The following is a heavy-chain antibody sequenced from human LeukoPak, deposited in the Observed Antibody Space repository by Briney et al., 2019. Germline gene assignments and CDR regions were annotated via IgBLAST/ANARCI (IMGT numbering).Heavy chain of an antibody. J-gene: IGHJ4*02. D-gene: IGHD3-22*01. CDR1: GFTFDDYA. V-gene: IGHV3-43D*03. Sequence: PGGSLRLSCAASGFTFDDYAMHWVRQAPGKGLEWVSLISWDGGSTYYADSVKGRFTISRDNSKNSLYLQMNSLRAEDTALYYCAKDHGYYDSSGSDYWGQGTLVTVSS. CDR3: AKDHGYYDSSGSDY. CDR2: ISWDGGST.